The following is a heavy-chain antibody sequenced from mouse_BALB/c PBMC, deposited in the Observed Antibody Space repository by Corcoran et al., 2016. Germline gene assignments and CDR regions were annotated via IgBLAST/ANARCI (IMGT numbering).Heavy chain of an antibody. CDR3: TNNWDWFFSV. Sequence: EVQLQQSGPELVKPGASVKMSCKASGYTFTSYVMHWVKHKPGQGLEWIGYINPYNDGTKYNEKFKGKSTLTSDKSSSTAYMELSSLTSEDSAVYFCTNNWDWFFSVWGAGTTVTVSS. J-gene: IGHJ1*01. CDR1: GYTFTSYV. D-gene: IGHD4-1*01. CDR2: INPYNDGT. V-gene: IGHV1S136*01.